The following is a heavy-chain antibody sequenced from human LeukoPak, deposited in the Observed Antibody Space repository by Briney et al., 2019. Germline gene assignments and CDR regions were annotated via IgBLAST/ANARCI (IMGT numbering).Heavy chain of an antibody. CDR3: ARGGITIFGNYYYMDV. D-gene: IGHD3-3*01. V-gene: IGHV3-20*04. CDR2: INWNGGST. J-gene: IGHJ6*03. Sequence: GGSLRLSCAGSGFTFSNYAMNWVRRAPGKGLEWVSGINWNGGSTGYADSVKGRFTISRDNAKNSLYLQMNSLRAEDTALYYCARGGITIFGNYYYMDVWGKGTTVTVSS. CDR1: GFTFSNYA.